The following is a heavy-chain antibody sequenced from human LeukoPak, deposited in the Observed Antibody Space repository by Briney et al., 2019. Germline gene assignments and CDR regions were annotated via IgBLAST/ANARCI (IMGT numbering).Heavy chain of an antibody. J-gene: IGHJ6*02. CDR3: VKDRGGSPFYGMDV. CDR1: GFTFSSYA. Sequence: GGSLRLSCAVSGFTFSSYAMSWVRQAPGKGLEWVSTISGSGGAGTYYADSVKGRFTVSRDNSRNTLYLPMNSLRAEDTAVYYCVKDRGGSPFYGMDVWGQGTTVTVSS. D-gene: IGHD1-26*01. CDR2: ISGSGGAGT. V-gene: IGHV3-23*01.